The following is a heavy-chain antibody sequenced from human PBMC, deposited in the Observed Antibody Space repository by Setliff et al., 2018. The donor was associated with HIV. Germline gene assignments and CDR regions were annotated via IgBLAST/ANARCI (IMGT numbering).Heavy chain of an antibody. V-gene: IGHV4-39*01. D-gene: IGHD3-10*01. CDR3: ARLPISMVRGVISYFDY. CDR2: ISYSGST. J-gene: IGHJ4*02. CDR1: GGSISSSSHY. Sequence: SETLSLTCTVSGGSISSSSHYWGWIRQPPGKGLEWIGSISYSGSTYYNPSLKSRVTISVDTSKNRFSLKLSSVTAADTAVYYRARLPISMVRGVISYFDYWGQGTLVTVSS.